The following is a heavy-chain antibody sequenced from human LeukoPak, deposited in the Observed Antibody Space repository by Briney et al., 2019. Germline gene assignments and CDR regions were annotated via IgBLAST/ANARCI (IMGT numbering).Heavy chain of an antibody. J-gene: IGHJ4*02. CDR1: GFTVSSNS. D-gene: IGHD3-22*01. CDR2: IYSDNT. CDR3: AKKEGRGSGYQIGIDY. Sequence: GGSLRLSCTVSGFTVSSNSMSWVRQAPGKGLEWVSFIYSDNTHYADSVKGRFTISRDNSKNTLYLQMNSLRAEDTAVYYCAKKEGRGSGYQIGIDYWGQGTLVTVSS. V-gene: IGHV3-66*03.